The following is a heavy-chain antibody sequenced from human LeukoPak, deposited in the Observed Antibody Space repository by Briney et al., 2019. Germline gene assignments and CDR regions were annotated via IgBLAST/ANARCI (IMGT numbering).Heavy chain of an antibody. J-gene: IGHJ4*02. CDR3: ASARGSNYGSLGD. D-gene: IGHD5-18*01. Sequence: GGSLRLSCAASGFTFSTYAMSWVRQAPGKGLEWVSAICGSDGSRYYADSVKGRFSISRDNSKNTLYLQMNSLRAEDTAVYYCASARGSNYGSLGDWGQGTLVTVSS. CDR1: GFTFSTYA. CDR2: ICGSDGSR. V-gene: IGHV3-23*01.